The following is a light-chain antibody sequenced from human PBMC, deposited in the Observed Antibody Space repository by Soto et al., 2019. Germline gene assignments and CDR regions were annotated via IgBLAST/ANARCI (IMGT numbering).Light chain of an antibody. CDR1: QSISYW. J-gene: IGKJ1*01. Sequence: DIQMTQSPSTLSASVGDRVTITCRASQSISYWLAWYQQKPGKAPKLLIYDASILQSGVPSRFSGSGSGTEFTLTGSSLQPDDFATYYSHPYNHWTFGQGTKVEIK. CDR3: HPYNHWT. CDR2: DAS. V-gene: IGKV1-5*01.